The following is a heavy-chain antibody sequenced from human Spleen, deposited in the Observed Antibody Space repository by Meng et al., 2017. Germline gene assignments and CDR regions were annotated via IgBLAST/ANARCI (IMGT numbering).Heavy chain of an antibody. CDR2: ISGSGGST. CDR1: GFTFSSYA. D-gene: IGHD6-13*01. J-gene: IGHJ4*02. CDR3: AKAGSMGIAAAGTFDY. V-gene: IGHV3-23*01. Sequence: GESLKISCAASGFTFSSYAMSWVRQAPGKGLEWVSTISGSGGSTHYADSVKGRFTISRDNSQSTLFLQMNSLRAEDTAVYYCAKAGSMGIAAAGTFDYWGQGTLVTVSS.